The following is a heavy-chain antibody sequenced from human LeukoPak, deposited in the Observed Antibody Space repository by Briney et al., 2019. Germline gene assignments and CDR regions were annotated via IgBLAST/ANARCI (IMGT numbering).Heavy chain of an antibody. J-gene: IGHJ4*02. D-gene: IGHD6-13*01. V-gene: IGHV4-30-4*01. Sequence: SQTLSLTCTVSGGSISSGDYYWSWIRQPPGKGLEWIGYIYYSGSTYCNPSLKSRVTISVDTSKNQFSLKLSSVTAADTAVYYCARVGLVIAAAGTVGYYFDYWGQGTLVTVSS. CDR3: ARVGLVIAAAGTVGYYFDY. CDR1: GGSISSGDYY. CDR2: IYYSGST.